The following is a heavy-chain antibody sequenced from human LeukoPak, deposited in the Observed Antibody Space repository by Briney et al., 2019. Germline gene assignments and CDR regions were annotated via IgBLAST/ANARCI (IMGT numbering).Heavy chain of an antibody. D-gene: IGHD2-2*01. CDR2: IYYSGST. CDR3: ARGYCSSTSCFSYLDWFDP. Sequence: SETLSLTCTVSGGSISSSSYYWGWIRQPPGKGLEWIGSIYYSGSTYYNPSLKSRVTISVDTSKNQFSLKLSSVTAADTAVYYCARGYCSSTSCFSYLDWFDPWGQGTLVTVSS. CDR1: GGSISSSSYY. J-gene: IGHJ5*02. V-gene: IGHV4-39*07.